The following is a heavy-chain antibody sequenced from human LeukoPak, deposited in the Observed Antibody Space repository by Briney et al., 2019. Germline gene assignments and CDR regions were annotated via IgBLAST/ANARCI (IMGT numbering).Heavy chain of an antibody. V-gene: IGHV5-51*01. D-gene: IGHD6-19*01. Sequence: GESLKISCKGSGYSFTSYWIGWVRQMRGKGLEWMGIIYPGDSDTRYSPSFQGQVTISADKSISTAYLQWSSLKASDTAMYYCARQKVAVAGTTNYYYYGMDVWGQGTTVTVSS. CDR1: GYSFTSYW. CDR3: ARQKVAVAGTTNYYYYGMDV. CDR2: IYPGDSDT. J-gene: IGHJ6*02.